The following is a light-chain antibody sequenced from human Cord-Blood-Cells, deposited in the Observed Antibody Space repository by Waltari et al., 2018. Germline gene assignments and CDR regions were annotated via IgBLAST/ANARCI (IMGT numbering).Light chain of an antibody. CDR1: SSDVGGYNY. V-gene: IGLV2-14*01. CDR2: DVS. J-gene: IGLJ1*01. Sequence: QSALTQPASVSGSPGQSITISCPGTSSDVGGYNYVSWYQQPPGTAPKLMIYDVSKRPSGVSNRFSGSKSGNTASLTISGLQAEDEADYYCSSYTSSSTYVFGTGTKVTVL. CDR3: SSYTSSSTYV.